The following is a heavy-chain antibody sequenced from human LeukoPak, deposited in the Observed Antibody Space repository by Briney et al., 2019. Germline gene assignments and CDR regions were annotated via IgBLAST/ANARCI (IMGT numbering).Heavy chain of an antibody. CDR2: IYNNETP. Sequence: SETLSLTCNVTGGSISGYFWSWIRQPPGRGLEWIGYIYNNETPKYNPSLRSRVTISSDTSKNHLSLKMSSVTAADTAVYYCVRETAQYNFGYHAFDLWGQGTMVTVSS. V-gene: IGHV4-59*01. D-gene: IGHD5-18*01. CDR1: GGSISGYF. CDR3: VRETAQYNFGYHAFDL. J-gene: IGHJ3*01.